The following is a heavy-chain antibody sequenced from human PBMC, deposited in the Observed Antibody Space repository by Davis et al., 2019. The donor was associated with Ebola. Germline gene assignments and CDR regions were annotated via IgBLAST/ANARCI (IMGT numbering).Heavy chain of an antibody. CDR1: GGTFSSYA. D-gene: IGHD4-17*01. CDR3: ARGSTTVTPGRDYFDY. V-gene: IGHV1-69*13. CDR2: IIPIFGTA. Sequence: SVKVSCKASGGTFSSYAISWVRQAPGQGLEWMGGIIPIFGTANYAQKFQGRVTITADESTSTAYMELSSLRSEDTAVYYCARGSTTVTPGRDYFDYWGQGTLVTVSS. J-gene: IGHJ4*02.